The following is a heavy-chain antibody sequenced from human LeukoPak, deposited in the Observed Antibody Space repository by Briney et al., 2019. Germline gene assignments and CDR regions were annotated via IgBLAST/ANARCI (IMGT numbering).Heavy chain of an antibody. V-gene: IGHV3-30*04. Sequence: GRSLRLSCAASGFTFNAYAMHWVRQAPGKGLEWVAVISHDGTNKYYAESVRGRFTISRDNSRNTLYLYMNSLRDADTAVYYCALTVIGVVYYFDNWGQGTLVTVSS. CDR1: GFTFNAYA. D-gene: IGHD2-21*01. CDR3: ALTVIGVVYYFDN. J-gene: IGHJ4*02. CDR2: ISHDGTNK.